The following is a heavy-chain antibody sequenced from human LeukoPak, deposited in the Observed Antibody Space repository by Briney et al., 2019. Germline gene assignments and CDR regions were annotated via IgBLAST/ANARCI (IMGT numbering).Heavy chain of an antibody. D-gene: IGHD3-3*01. CDR3: ARTRDFWSGYFDY. CDR2: ILHSGST. Sequence: SQTLSLTCAVSGVSITSDTYCWSCIRQPPGKGLEWIGYILHSGSTYYNPSLKSRVTISVDTSKSQFSLKLSSVTAADTAVYYCARTRDFWSGYFDYWGQGTLVTVSS. J-gene: IGHJ4*02. CDR1: GVSITSDTYC. V-gene: IGHV4-30-2*01.